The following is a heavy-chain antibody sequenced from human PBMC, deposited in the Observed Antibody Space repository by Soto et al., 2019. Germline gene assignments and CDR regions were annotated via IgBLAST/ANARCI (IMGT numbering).Heavy chain of an antibody. D-gene: IGHD6-19*01. CDR3: AKGPEYSSFPDPPVD. J-gene: IGHJ4*02. V-gene: IGHV3-30*18. CDR1: GFTFSRYA. CDR2: ISYDGSIK. Sequence: QVQLVESGEGVVQPGRSLTLSCAASGFTFSRYAMLWVRQVPGKGLEWLAVISYDGSIKHYADSVKARFTISRDNSKNTLYLQMNSLRAEDTAVYYCAKGPEYSSFPDPPVDWGQGTLVTVSS.